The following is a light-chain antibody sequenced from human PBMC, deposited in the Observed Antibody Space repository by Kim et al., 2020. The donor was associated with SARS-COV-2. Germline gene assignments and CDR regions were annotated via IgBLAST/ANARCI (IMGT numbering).Light chain of an antibody. CDR3: AAWDDSLSGYV. Sequence: GQRVNFSVSGTSPNVGSNYVYWYQQLPGTAPKLLIYRNNQRPSGVPDRFSGSKSGTSASLAISGLRSEDEADYYCAAWDDSLSGYVFGTGTKVTVL. CDR2: RNN. V-gene: IGLV1-47*01. J-gene: IGLJ1*01. CDR1: SPNVGSNY.